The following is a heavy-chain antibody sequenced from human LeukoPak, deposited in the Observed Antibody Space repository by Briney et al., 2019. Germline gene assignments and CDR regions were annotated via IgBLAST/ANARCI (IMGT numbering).Heavy chain of an antibody. D-gene: IGHD1-26*01. Sequence: ASVKVSCKASGYTFTGYYMHWVRQAPGQGLEWMGWINPNSGATKYAQKFQGRVTMTRDTSISTAYMELSSLSSDDTAVYYCARAAASWDLDFWGQGTLVTVSS. CDR1: GYTFTGYY. J-gene: IGHJ4*02. CDR3: ARAAASWDLDF. CDR2: INPNSGAT. V-gene: IGHV1-2*02.